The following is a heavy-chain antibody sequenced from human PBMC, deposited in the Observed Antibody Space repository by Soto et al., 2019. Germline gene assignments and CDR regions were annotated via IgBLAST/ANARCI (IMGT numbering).Heavy chain of an antibody. D-gene: IGHD2-21*01. CDR1: GFTVSSNY. J-gene: IGHJ3*01. CDR2: LYSGAGT. CDR3: ARECGGDCSNAFDL. Sequence: VQLVESGGGLVQPGGSLRLSCAASGFTVSSNYMNWVRQAPGKGLEWLSVLYSGAGTYYADSGKDRFTISRDNSKNTLYLQLNSLRAEGAAIYYCARECGGDCSNAFDLWGQGTMVTVSP. V-gene: IGHV3-66*01.